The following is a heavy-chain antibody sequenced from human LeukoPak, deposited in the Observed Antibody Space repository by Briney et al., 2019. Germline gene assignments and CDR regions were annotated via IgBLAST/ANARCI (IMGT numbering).Heavy chain of an antibody. D-gene: IGHD5-24*01. Sequence: PSETLCLTCAVYGGSFSGYYWSWIRQPPGKGLEWIGEINHSGSTNYNPSLKSRVTISVDTSKNQFSLKLSSVTAADTAVYYCARRGLGWLQLRPRYAFDIWGQGTMVTVSS. CDR3: ARRGLGWLQLRPRYAFDI. CDR1: GGSFSGYY. CDR2: INHSGST. V-gene: IGHV4-34*01. J-gene: IGHJ3*02.